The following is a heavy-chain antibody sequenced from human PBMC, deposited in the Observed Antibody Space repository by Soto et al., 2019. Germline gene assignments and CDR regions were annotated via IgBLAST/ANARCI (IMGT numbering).Heavy chain of an antibody. J-gene: IGHJ4*02. CDR2: VSTSSSYT. Sequence: SWGALRVLCFASGVTLREHQQTWIRQAPGKGLEWLSYVSTSSSYTNYADSVKGRFTISRDNAMNSLYLQMNSLRAEDTAVYYCARLRLTGYFDYCAQGSLVTGSS. CDR1: GVTLREHQ. V-gene: IGHV3-11*03. CDR3: ARLRLTGYFDY.